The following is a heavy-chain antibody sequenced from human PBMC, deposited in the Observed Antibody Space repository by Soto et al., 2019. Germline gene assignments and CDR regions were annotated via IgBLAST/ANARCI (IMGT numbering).Heavy chain of an antibody. D-gene: IGHD2-21*02. CDR3: ARPPMGDSGTQDADY. J-gene: IGHJ4*02. V-gene: IGHV3-30-3*01. CDR2: ISYDGSNK. Sequence: GGSLRLSCAASGFTFSSYAMHWVRQAPGKGLEWVAVISYDGSNKYYADSVKGRFTISRDNSKNTLYLQMNSLRAEDTAVYYCARPPMGDSGTQDADYWGQGTLVTVSS. CDR1: GFTFSSYA.